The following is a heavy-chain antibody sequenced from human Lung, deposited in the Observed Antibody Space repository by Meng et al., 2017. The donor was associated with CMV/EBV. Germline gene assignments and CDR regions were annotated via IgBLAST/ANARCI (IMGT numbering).Heavy chain of an antibody. Sequence: QVQLVESGGGVVQRGGSLRLSCAASGFPFSSYGFHWVRQAPGKGLEWVAIISYAGGNEYYADSVKGRFTISRDNSKNTLYLQMNSLRADDTAVYYCAKGSRWLPTDYWGQGTLVTVSS. J-gene: IGHJ4*02. CDR2: ISYAGGNE. CDR1: GFPFSSYG. D-gene: IGHD5-24*01. CDR3: AKGSRWLPTDY. V-gene: IGHV3-30*18.